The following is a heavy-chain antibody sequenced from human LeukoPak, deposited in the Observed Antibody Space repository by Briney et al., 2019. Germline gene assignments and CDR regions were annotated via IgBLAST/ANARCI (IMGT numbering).Heavy chain of an antibody. Sequence: PGRSLRLSCVASGFTFSSYSMNWVRQPPGKGLEWVGFIRAKTYGGTTQYAASVKDRFTISRDDSKSIAYLQINSLKTEDTAVYYCARADYGGNAGGFWGQGTLVTVSS. CDR2: IRAKTYGGTT. J-gene: IGHJ4*02. D-gene: IGHD4-23*01. CDR3: ARADYGGNAGGF. CDR1: GFTFSSYS. V-gene: IGHV3-49*04.